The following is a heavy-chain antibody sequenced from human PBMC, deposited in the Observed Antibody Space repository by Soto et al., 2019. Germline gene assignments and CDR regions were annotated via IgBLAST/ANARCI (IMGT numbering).Heavy chain of an antibody. D-gene: IGHD4-17*01. V-gene: IGHV4-59*02. J-gene: IGHJ4*02. CDR2: IKNSGST. CDR3: ARGMTTVTTFDY. Sequence: ETLSLTCSVSGGSVSSYYWSWVRQPPGKGLEWIGSIKNSGSTNYDPSLKSRVTISVDRSKNQFSLKLSSVTAADTAVYYCARGMTTVTTFDYWGQGTLVTVSS. CDR1: GGSVSSYY.